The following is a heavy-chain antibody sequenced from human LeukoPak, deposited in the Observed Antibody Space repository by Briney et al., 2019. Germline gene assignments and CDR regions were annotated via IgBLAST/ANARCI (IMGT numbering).Heavy chain of an antibody. Sequence: SVKVSCKASGCTFSSYAISWVRQAPGQGLEWMGRIIPIFGTANYAQKFQGRVTIATDESTSTAYMELSSLRSEDTAVYYCARDKGSGSSGYFFFDYWGQGTLVTVSS. CDR3: ARDKGSGSSGYFFFDY. CDR1: GCTFSSYA. V-gene: IGHV1-69*05. D-gene: IGHD3-22*01. J-gene: IGHJ4*02. CDR2: IIPIFGTA.